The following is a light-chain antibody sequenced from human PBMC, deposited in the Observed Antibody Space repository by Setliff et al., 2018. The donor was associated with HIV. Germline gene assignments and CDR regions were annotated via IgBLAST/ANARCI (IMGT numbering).Light chain of an antibody. V-gene: IGLV2-8*01. J-gene: IGLJ1*01. Sequence: QSALAQPPSASGSPGQSVTISRTGTSSDVGGFNYVSWYQQHPGKAPKLMIYEVNKRPSGVPDRFSGSKSGNTASLTVSGLQAEDEAEYYCSSYAGSKNVFGTGTKVTVL. CDR1: SSDVGGFNY. CDR2: EVN. CDR3: SSYAGSKNV.